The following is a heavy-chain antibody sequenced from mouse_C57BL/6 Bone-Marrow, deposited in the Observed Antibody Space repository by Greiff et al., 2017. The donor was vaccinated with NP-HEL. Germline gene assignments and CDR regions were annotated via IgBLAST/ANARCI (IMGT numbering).Heavy chain of an antibody. CDR1: GFSLTSYG. D-gene: IGHD1-1*01. CDR3: AKPYYGSSYWYFGV. CDR2: IWRGGST. Sequence: QVQLQQSGPGLVQPSQSLSITCTVSGFSLTSYGVHWVRQSPGKGLEWLGGIWRGGSTDYNAAFMSRLSITKDNSKSQVFFKMNSLQADDTAIYYCAKPYYGSSYWYFGVWGTGTTVTVSS. J-gene: IGHJ1*03. V-gene: IGHV2-5*01.